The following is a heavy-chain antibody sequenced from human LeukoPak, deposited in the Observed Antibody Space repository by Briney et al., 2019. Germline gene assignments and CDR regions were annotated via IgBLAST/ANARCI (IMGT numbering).Heavy chain of an antibody. J-gene: IGHJ4*02. Sequence: SETLSLTCTVSNGSVSPYYWSWIRQPAGQGLEWIGRIYITGSTTYSPSLKSRVTMSIDTSKNQFSLNLSSMTAADTAVYYCARVRVPLLFGVNGRRGYLDYWGQGALVTVSS. CDR1: NGSVSPYY. D-gene: IGHD3-3*01. CDR3: ARVRVPLLFGVNGRRGYLDY. CDR2: IYITGST. V-gene: IGHV4-4*07.